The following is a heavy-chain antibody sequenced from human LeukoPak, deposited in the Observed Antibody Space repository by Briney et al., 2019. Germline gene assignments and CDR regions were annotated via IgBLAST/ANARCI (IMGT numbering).Heavy chain of an antibody. CDR2: ISGSGGST. J-gene: IGHJ4*02. V-gene: IGHV3-23*01. D-gene: IGHD3-10*01. CDR3: AHTITMVRGVNPYSYFDN. CDR1: GFTFSSYA. Sequence: PGGSLRLSCAASGFTFSSYAMSWVRQAPGKGLEWVSAISGSGGSTYYADSVKGRFTISRDNSKNTLYLQMNSLRAEDTAVYYCAHTITMVRGVNPYSYFDNWGQGTLVTVSS.